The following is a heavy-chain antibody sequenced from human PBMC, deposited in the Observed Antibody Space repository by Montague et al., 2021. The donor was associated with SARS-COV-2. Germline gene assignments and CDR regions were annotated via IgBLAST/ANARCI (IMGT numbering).Heavy chain of an antibody. V-gene: IGHV4-59*01. CDR3: ARDSRTDFDWLFPDSGSYYYYMDV. J-gene: IGHJ6*03. CDR1: GGSISSYY. CDR2: IYYSGST. D-gene: IGHD3-9*01. Sequence: SETLSLTCTVSGGSISSYYWSWIRQPPVKGLEWIGYIYYSGSTNYNPSLKSRVTISVDTSKNQFSLKLSSVTAADTAVYYCARDSRTDFDWLFPDSGSYYYYMDVWGKGTTVTVSS.